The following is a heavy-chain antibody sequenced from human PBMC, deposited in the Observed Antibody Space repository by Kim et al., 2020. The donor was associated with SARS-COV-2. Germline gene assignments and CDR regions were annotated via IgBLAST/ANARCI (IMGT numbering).Heavy chain of an antibody. Sequence: SETLSLTCTVSGGSISSYYWSWIRQPPGKGLEWIGYIYYSGSTNYNPSLKSRVTISVDTSKNQFSLKLSSVTAADTAVYYCARVSLWFGESYFDYWGQGTLVTVSS. V-gene: IGHV4-59*01. CDR2: IYYSGST. CDR3: ARVSLWFGESYFDY. CDR1: GGSISSYY. D-gene: IGHD3-10*01. J-gene: IGHJ4*02.